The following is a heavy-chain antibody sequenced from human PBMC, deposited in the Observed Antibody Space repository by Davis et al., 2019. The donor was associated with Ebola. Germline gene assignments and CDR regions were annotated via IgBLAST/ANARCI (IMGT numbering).Heavy chain of an antibody. CDR1: GFTFSGSA. Sequence: PEGSLRLSCAASGFTFSGSAMHWVRQASGKGLEWVGRIRSKANSYATAYAASVKGRFTISRDDSKNTAYLQMNSLKTEDTAVYYCTNAPQYGDYDYWGQGTLVTVSS. CDR2: IRSKANSYAT. V-gene: IGHV3-73*01. J-gene: IGHJ4*02. D-gene: IGHD4-17*01. CDR3: TNAPQYGDYDY.